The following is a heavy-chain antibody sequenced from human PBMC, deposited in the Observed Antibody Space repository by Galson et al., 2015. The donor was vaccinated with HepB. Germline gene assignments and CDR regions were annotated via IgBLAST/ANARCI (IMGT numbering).Heavy chain of an antibody. CDR3: ASSDRWGYFFEY. J-gene: IGHJ4*02. Sequence: SETLSLTCTVSGGSISSYYWSWIRQPPGKGLEWIGYIYYSGSTHYNPSLKSRVTISVDTSKSQFSLNLSSVTAADTALYYCASSDRWGYFFEYWGQGTLVTVSS. V-gene: IGHV4-59*08. CDR2: IYYSGST. D-gene: IGHD3-22*01. CDR1: GGSISSYY.